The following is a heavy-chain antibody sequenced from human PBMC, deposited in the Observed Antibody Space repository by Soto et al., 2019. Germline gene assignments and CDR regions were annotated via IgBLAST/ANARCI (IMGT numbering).Heavy chain of an antibody. CDR2: INSDGSIT. CDR1: AFTFSSYW. D-gene: IGHD2-15*01. V-gene: IGHV3-74*01. J-gene: IGHJ4*02. CDR3: ARDGYCIGGSCYSVPVFDY. Sequence: GGSLRLSCAASAFTFSSYWMNWVRQAPGKGPVWVSRINSDGSITGYADSVKGRFTISRDNSKNTLYLQMNSLRAEDTAVYYCARDGYCIGGSCYSVPVFDYWGQGTLVPVAS.